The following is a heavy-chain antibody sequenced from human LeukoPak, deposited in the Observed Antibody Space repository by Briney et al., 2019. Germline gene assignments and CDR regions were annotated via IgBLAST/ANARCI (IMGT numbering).Heavy chain of an antibody. J-gene: IGHJ5*02. CDR2: INHVGSA. Sequence: SSETLSLTCAVYGGSFSGYYWSWIRQPPGKGLEWLGEINHVGSANYNPSLKSRVTISVDTFKNQFSLKLSSVTAADTAVYYCASGQWSPRFDPWGQGTLVTVSS. D-gene: IGHD2-15*01. V-gene: IGHV4-34*01. CDR3: ASGQWSPRFDP. CDR1: GGSFSGYY.